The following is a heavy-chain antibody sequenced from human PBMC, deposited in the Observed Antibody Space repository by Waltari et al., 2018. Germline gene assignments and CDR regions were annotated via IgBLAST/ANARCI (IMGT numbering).Heavy chain of an antibody. V-gene: IGHV4-38-2*01. J-gene: IGHJ4*02. CDR2: IYHSGST. CDR1: GYSISSGYY. CDR3: ARSDYYNWNDY. Sequence: QVQLQESGPGLVKPSETLSLTCAVSGYSISSGYYWGWIRQPPGKGLEWIGSIYHSGSTYYNPSLKGRFTISRDNAKNSLYLQMNSLRAEDTAVYYCARSDYYNWNDYWGQGTLVTVSS. D-gene: IGHD1-20*01.